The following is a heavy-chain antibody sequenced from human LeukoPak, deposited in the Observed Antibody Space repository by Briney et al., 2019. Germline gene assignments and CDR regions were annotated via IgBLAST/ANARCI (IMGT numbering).Heavy chain of an antibody. D-gene: IGHD5-24*01. CDR2: INPSGGST. J-gene: IGHJ4*02. CDR1: GYTFTSYY. V-gene: IGHV1-46*01. CDR3: ARDVGDGYAEDY. Sequence: GASVKVSCKASGYTFTSYYMHWVRQAPGQGLEWMGIINPSGGSTSYAQKFQGRVTMTRDTSTSTVYMDLSSLRSEDTAVYYCARDVGDGYAEDYWGQGTLVTVSS.